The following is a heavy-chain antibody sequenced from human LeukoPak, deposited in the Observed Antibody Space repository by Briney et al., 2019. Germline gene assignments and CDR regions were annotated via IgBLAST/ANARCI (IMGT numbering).Heavy chain of an antibody. J-gene: IGHJ4*02. CDR3: AGHHPRNTVDF. Sequence: SETLSLTCTVSGGSISSYYWSWIRQPPGKGLEWIGYIYYSGSTNYNPSLKSRVTTSVDTSKNQFSLKLSSVTAADTAVYYCAGHHPRNTVDFWGQGTLVTVSS. CDR1: GGSISSYY. V-gene: IGHV4-59*08. D-gene: IGHD2/OR15-2a*01. CDR2: IYYSGST.